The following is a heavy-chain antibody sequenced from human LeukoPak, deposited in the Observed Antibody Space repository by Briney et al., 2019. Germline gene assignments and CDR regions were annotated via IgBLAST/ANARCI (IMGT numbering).Heavy chain of an antibody. V-gene: IGHV1-46*01. CDR1: GYTFTSNY. J-gene: IGHJ4*02. CDR2: IHPSGGNT. CDR3: ARDCSSTRCQGPVFDN. Sequence: ASVKVSCKASGYTFTSNYMHWVRQAPGQGLEWMGIIHPSGGNTNYAQKFQGRVAMTRDTSTSTVYMGLSSLRSEDTAIHYCARDCSSTRCQGPVFDNWGQGTLVTVSS. D-gene: IGHD2-2*01.